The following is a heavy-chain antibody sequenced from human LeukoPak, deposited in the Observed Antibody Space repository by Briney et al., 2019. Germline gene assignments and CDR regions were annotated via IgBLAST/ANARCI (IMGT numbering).Heavy chain of an antibody. V-gene: IGHV1-2*02. J-gene: IGHJ5*01. CDR3: ARASGSYWWFDS. CDR1: GGTFSSYA. D-gene: IGHD1-26*01. Sequence: ASVKVSCKASGGTFSSYAISWVRQAPGQGLEWMGCVNPNSGDINYAQKFQGSVTMTRDTSISTVYMELSRLRSDDTAVYYCARASGSYWWFDSWGQGTLVTVSS. CDR2: VNPNSGDI.